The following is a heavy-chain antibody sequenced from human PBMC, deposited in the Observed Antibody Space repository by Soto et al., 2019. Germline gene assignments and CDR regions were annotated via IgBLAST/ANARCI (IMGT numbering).Heavy chain of an antibody. V-gene: IGHV3-74*01. J-gene: IGHJ5*02. CDR1: GFTFSSYW. CDR2: INGDGSSN. D-gene: IGHD6-13*01. Sequence: EAQLVESGGGLVQPGGSLRLSCVASGFTFSSYWMHWVRQAPGKGLVWVSRINGDGSSNNYADSVKGRVTISRDNAKNTLYLQMNSLRAEDTAVYYCARGGLRGSSWPPPVGFDTWGQGTLVTVSS. CDR3: ARGGLRGSSWPPPVGFDT.